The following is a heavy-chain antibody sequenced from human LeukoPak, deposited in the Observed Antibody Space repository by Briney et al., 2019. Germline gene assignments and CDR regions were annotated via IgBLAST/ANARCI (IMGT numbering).Heavy chain of an antibody. J-gene: IGHJ4*02. CDR1: GFTFSSTW. CDR3: AKGHGSSWSFIDY. V-gene: IGHV3-7*01. CDR2: IQPDGSEG. D-gene: IGHD6-13*01. Sequence: GGSLRLSCAASGFTFSSTWMSWVRQAPGKGLEWVGNIQPDGSEGYPVDSVKGRFTISRDNSKNSLYLQMNSLRLEDTAVYYCAKGHGSSWSFIDYWGQGTLVTVSS.